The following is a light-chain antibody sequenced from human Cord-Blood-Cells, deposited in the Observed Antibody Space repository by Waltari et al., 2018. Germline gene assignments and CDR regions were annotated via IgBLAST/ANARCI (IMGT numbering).Light chain of an antibody. V-gene: IGLV3-21*04. CDR3: QVWDSSSDHLV. Sequence: SYVLTQPPSVSVAPGKTARITCGGHNIGSKSVHWYQQKPGQAPVLVIYYDSDRPSGIPERFSGSNSGNTATLTISRVEAGDEADYYCQVWDSSSDHLVFGTGTKVTVL. CDR2: YDS. J-gene: IGLJ1*01. CDR1: NIGSKS.